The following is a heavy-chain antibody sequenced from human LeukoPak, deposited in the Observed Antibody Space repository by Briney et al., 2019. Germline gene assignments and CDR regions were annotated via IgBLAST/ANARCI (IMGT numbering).Heavy chain of an antibody. V-gene: IGHV3-15*01. J-gene: IGHJ4*02. D-gene: IGHD5-12*01. CDR2: IKSQSDGGTT. CDR1: GFTFSNAW. CDR3: TTLHLVATSQG. Sequence: SGGSLRLSCAASGFTFSNAWMSWVRQAPGKGLEWLGRIKSQSDGGTTEYAAPVKGRFNISRDDSKNTVYLQLNSLKTEDTAVYYCTTLHLVATSQGWGQGTLVTVSS.